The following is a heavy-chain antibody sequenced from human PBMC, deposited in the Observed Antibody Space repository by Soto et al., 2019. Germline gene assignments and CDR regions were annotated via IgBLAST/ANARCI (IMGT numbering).Heavy chain of an antibody. J-gene: IGHJ2*01. CDR1: GFTFSSYG. V-gene: IGHV3-33*01. D-gene: IGHD3-3*01. CDR2: IWYDGSNK. Sequence: QVQLVESGGGVVQPGRSLRLSCAASGFTFSSYGMHWVRQAPGKGLEWVAVIWYDGSNKYYADSVKGRFTISRDNSKNTLYLQMNSLRAEDTAVYYCAREGIFGVVTTPSDWYFDLWGRGTLVTVSS. CDR3: AREGIFGVVTTPSDWYFDL.